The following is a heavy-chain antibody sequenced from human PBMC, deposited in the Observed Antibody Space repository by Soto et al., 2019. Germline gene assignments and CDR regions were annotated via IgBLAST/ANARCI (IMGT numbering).Heavy chain of an antibody. J-gene: IGHJ6*02. CDR1: GYTVTGYY. D-gene: IGHD2-2*01. V-gene: IGHV1-2*02. Sequence: ASVKVCCKASGYTVTGYYVHWVREAPGQGLEWMGWINPETGGTSYAQKFQGRVTLSRDTSINTAYLELSRLRFDDAAVYFCARERYQVISDGMDVWGQVTTVTVSS. CDR2: INPETGGT. CDR3: ARERYQVISDGMDV.